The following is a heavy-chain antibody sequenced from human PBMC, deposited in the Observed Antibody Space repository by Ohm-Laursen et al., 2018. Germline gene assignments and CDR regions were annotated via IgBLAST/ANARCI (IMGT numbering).Heavy chain of an antibody. D-gene: IGHD1-26*01. CDR2: LYYSGST. V-gene: IGHV4-59*11. Sequence: SDTLPLICTVSGGSISHQYWSWIRQPPGKGLEGIGYLYYSGSTNYNPSLKSRVTMSVDTSKNQFSLKLSSVTAADTAVYYCARARVGATPRYFDLWGRGTLVTVSS. CDR3: ARARVGATPRYFDL. CDR1: GGSISHQY. J-gene: IGHJ2*01.